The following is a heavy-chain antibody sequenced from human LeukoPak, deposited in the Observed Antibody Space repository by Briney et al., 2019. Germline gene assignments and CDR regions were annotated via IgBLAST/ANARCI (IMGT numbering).Heavy chain of an antibody. J-gene: IGHJ4*02. CDR2: IYYSGST. CDR3: ARESVYYYDSSGSNPFDY. Sequence: SRTLSLTCTVSGGSISSGGYYWSWIRQHPGKGLEWIGYIYYSGSTYYNPSLKSRVTISVDTSKNQFSLKLSSVTAADTAVYYCARESVYYYDSSGSNPFDYWGQGTLVTVSS. V-gene: IGHV4-31*03. CDR1: GGSISSGGYY. D-gene: IGHD3-22*01.